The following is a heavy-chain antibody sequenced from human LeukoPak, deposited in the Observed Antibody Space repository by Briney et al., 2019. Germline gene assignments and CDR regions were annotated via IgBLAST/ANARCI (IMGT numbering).Heavy chain of an antibody. CDR2: ISGSGGST. CDR1: GFTFSSHA. V-gene: IGHV3-23*01. J-gene: IGHJ4*02. Sequence: GALRLSCAASGFTFSSHAMSWVRQAPGKGLEWVSAISGSGGSTYYADSVKGRFTISRDNSKNTLYLQMNSLRAEDTAVYYCAKSQGYYDSSGYPYCFDYWGQGTLVTVSS. CDR3: AKSQGYYDSSGYPYCFDY. D-gene: IGHD3-22*01.